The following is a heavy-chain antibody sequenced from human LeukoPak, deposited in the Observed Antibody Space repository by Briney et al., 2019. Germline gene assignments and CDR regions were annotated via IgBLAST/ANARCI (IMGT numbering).Heavy chain of an antibody. CDR1: GGSISSSSYY. CDR2: ISYSGDT. D-gene: IGHD3-22*01. V-gene: IGHV4-61*01. J-gene: IGHJ4*02. CDR3: ARGVGSGYTDY. Sequence: QPSETLSLTCTVSGGSISSSSYYWTWIRQPPGKGLEWIGFISYSGDTNYNPSLKSRVTISLDTSKNQFSLKLISVTAADTAVYYCARGVGSGYTDYWGQGALVTVSS.